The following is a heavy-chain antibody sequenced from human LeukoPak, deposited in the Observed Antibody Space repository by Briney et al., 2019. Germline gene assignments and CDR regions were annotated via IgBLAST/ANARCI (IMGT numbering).Heavy chain of an antibody. CDR2: INHSGST. CDR1: GGSFSGYY. J-gene: IGHJ3*02. V-gene: IGHV4-34*01. D-gene: IGHD6-13*01. Sequence: PSETLSLTCAVYGGSFSGYYWSWIRQPPGKGLEWIGEINHSGSTNYNPSLKSRVTISVDTSKNQFSLKLSSVTAADTAVYYCARKTYSSSYENDAFDIWGQGTMVTVSS. CDR3: ARKTYSSSYENDAFDI.